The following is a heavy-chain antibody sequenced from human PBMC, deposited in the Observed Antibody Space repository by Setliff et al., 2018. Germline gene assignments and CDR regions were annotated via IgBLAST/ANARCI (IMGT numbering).Heavy chain of an antibody. D-gene: IGHD2-2*01. CDR3: RLAHCSSPSCEEALDY. CDR1: GGSFTTYF. V-gene: IGHV4-34*01. CDR2: ISHSGST. Sequence: SETLSLTCAVYGGSFTTYFWSWIRQPPGKGLEWIGEISHSGSTNYNPSLKSRVTMSVDRSKNQFSLNLNPVTAADTAVYYFRLAHCSSPSCEEALDYWSQGTLVTVSS. J-gene: IGHJ4*02.